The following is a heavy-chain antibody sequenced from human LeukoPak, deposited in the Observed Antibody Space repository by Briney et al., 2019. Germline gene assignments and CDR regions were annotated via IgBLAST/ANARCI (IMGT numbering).Heavy chain of an antibody. Sequence: PSETLSLTCTVSGGSISSGGYYWSWIRQHPGKGLEWIGNIYYSGSTDYNPSLKSRVAISIDTSKNQFSLNLSSVTAADTAVYYCARDLSYCGGECYPCYFDYWGQGSLVTVSS. V-gene: IGHV4-31*03. CDR2: IYYSGST. CDR3: ARDLSYCGGECYPCYFDY. J-gene: IGHJ4*02. D-gene: IGHD2-21*01. CDR1: GGSISSGGYY.